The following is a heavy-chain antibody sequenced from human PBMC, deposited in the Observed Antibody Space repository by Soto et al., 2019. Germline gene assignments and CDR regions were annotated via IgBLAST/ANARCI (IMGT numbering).Heavy chain of an antibody. CDR3: AREVEYTSAFGISSSFDY. J-gene: IGHJ4*02. V-gene: IGHV3-7*01. CDR1: GLTFTDYW. CDR2: IKQDESEK. D-gene: IGHD6-19*01. Sequence: GGSLRLSCVTYGLTFTDYWMSWVRQAPGKGLEWVANIKQDESEKNYLDSVKGRFTISRDNAKNTLYLQMNSLRAEDTAVYYCAREVEYTSAFGISSSFDYWGQGT.